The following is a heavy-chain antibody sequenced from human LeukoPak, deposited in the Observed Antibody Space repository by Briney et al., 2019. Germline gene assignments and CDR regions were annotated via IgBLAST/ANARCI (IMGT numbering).Heavy chain of an antibody. CDR1: GDSVSSNSAA. D-gene: IGHD3-10*01. V-gene: IGHV6-1*01. CDR2: TYYRSKWYN. CDR3: AREWSSYYYGSGSYYSSFDY. Sequence: HSQTLSLTCALSGDSVSSNSAAWNWIRQSPSRGLEWLGRTYYRSKWYNDYAVSVKSRITINPDTSKNQFSLQLNSVTPEDTAVYYCAREWSSYYYGSGSYYSSFDYWGQGTLVTVSS. J-gene: IGHJ4*02.